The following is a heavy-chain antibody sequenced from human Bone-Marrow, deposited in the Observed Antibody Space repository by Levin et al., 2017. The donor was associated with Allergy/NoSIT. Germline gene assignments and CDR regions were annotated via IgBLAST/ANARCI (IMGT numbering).Heavy chain of an antibody. CDR2: IRGDGNEK. V-gene: IGHV3-7*01. J-gene: IGHJ4*02. Sequence: GESLKISCAASELIFSSKWMTWIRQAPGKGLEWVAHIRGDGNEKYYVDSVKGRFTVSRDNAKNSVYLQMNYLRADDTALYYCATMSDDYWGQGTLVTVSS. CDR3: ATMSDDY. CDR1: ELIFSSKW.